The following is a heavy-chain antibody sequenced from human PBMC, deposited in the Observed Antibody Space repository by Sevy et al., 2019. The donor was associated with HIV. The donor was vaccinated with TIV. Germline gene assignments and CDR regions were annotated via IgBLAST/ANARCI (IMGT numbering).Heavy chain of an antibody. V-gene: IGHV3-30*02. Sequence: GGSLRLSCAASGFIFKSYGMHWVRQAPGKGLGWVTFIRNDGSTKYYADSVRGRFTASRDNSKNTLYLQMNSLRPEDTAVYYCVKGPHPAVTTSYALDVWGQGTTVTVSS. CDR2: IRNDGSTK. CDR3: VKGPHPAVTTSYALDV. D-gene: IGHD4-17*01. CDR1: GFIFKSYG. J-gene: IGHJ6*02.